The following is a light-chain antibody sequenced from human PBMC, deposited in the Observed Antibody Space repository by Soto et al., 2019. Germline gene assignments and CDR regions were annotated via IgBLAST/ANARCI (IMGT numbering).Light chain of an antibody. J-gene: IGKJ1*01. CDR2: GAS. Sequence: VVLTLTPGARATLSCRASQSVNRQVAWYQQKPGQAPRLLIYGASARATGIPARFSGSGSATEFTLTISSLQSEDFAVYYCQQYNNWPRTFGQGTKVDIK. CDR3: QQYNNWPRT. V-gene: IGKV3-15*01. CDR1: QSVNRQ.